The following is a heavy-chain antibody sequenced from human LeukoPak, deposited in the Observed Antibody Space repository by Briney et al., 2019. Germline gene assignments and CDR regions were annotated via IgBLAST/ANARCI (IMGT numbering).Heavy chain of an antibody. Sequence: GGSLRLSCAASGFTFSSYGMHWVRQAPGKWLEWVAVISYDGSKKSYADSVKGRFTISRDNSKNTLYVQMNSLRAEDTAVYYCARGGGYCGGDCYAHDAFDIWGQGTMVTVSS. D-gene: IGHD2-21*02. J-gene: IGHJ3*02. CDR1: GFTFSSYG. CDR2: ISYDGSKK. V-gene: IGHV3-30*03. CDR3: ARGGGYCGGDCYAHDAFDI.